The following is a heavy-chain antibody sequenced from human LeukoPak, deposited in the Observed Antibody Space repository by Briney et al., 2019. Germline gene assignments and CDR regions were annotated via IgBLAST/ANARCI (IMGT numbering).Heavy chain of an antibody. Sequence: GGSLRLSCAASGFTFSDYYKCWIRQAPGKGLEWVSYISSSGSTIYYADSVKGRFTISRDNAKNSLYLQMNSLRAEDTAVYYCAREWYLVRGVVYWGQGTLVTVSS. D-gene: IGHD3-10*01. V-gene: IGHV3-11*01. J-gene: IGHJ4*02. CDR1: GFTFSDYY. CDR2: ISSSGSTI. CDR3: AREWYLVRGVVY.